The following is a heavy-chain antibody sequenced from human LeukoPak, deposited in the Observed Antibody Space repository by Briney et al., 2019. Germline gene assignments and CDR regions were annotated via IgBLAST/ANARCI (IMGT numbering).Heavy chain of an antibody. CDR3: ARGIAAAGY. D-gene: IGHD6-13*01. V-gene: IGHV1-2*02. CDR1: GYTLTACY. J-gene: IGHJ4*02. Sequence: ASVKYSCKAYGYTLTACYMHWVRQAPGQGLEWMGWINPNSGGTNYAQKFQGRVTMTRDTSISTAYMELSRLRSDDTAVYYCARGIAAAGYWGQGTLVTVSS. CDR2: INPNSGGT.